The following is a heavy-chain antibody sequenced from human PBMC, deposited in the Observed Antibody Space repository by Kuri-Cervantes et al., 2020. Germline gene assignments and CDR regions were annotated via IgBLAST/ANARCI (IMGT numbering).Heavy chain of an antibody. J-gene: IGHJ4*02. D-gene: IGHD3-22*01. CDR3: ARAEYYYDSSGYYLTDFDY. CDR2: INTNTGNP. CDR1: GYTFTSYA. Sequence: ASVKVSCKASGYTFTSYAMNWVRQAPGQGLEWMGWINTNTGNPTYAQGFTGRFVFSLDTSVSTAYLQISSLKAEDTAVYHCARAEYYYDSSGYYLTDFDYWGQGTLVTVSS. V-gene: IGHV7-4-1*02.